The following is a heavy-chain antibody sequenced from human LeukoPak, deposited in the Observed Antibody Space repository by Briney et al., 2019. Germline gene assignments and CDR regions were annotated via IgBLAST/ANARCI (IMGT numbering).Heavy chain of an antibody. CDR1: GFTFSGYA. J-gene: IGHJ4*02. V-gene: IGHV3-23*01. CDR2: ISGSGANT. D-gene: IGHD6-19*01. Sequence: PGRSLRLSCAASGFTFSGYAMTWVRQAPAKGLEWVSAISGSGANTYSADSVKGRFTISRDNSKNTLYLQMNSLSADDTAVYYCAKVGRGTALAGNGYFDYWGQGTLVTVCS. CDR3: AKVGRGTALAGNGYFDY.